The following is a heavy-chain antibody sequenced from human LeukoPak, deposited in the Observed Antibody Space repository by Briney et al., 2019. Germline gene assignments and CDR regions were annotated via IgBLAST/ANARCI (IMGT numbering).Heavy chain of an antibody. Sequence: GGSLRLSCAASGFTSSSYSMNWVRQAPGKGLEWVSYISSSSSTIYYADSVKGRFTISRDNSKNTMYLQMNSLRPEDTAVYFCAKDARTSETYRPPGYYFYMDVWGKGTTVTVSS. J-gene: IGHJ6*03. CDR1: GFTSSSYS. CDR2: ISSSSSTI. CDR3: AKDARTSETYRPPGYYFYMDV. D-gene: IGHD3-10*01. V-gene: IGHV3-48*01.